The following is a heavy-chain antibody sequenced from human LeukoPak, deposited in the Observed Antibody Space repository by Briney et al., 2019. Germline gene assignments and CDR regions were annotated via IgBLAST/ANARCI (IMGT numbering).Heavy chain of an antibody. V-gene: IGHV3-43*01. CDR1: GFTFDDST. J-gene: IGHJ4*02. CDR2: ITRDAGIT. D-gene: IGHD5-12*01. Sequence: GGSLRLSCAASGFTFDDSTMHWVRQAPGKGVEWVSLITRDAGITYYADSVKGRFTISRDNSKNSLYVQMNSLTIEDTALYYCAKAYSAYDYFFDYWGQGTLVTVSS. CDR3: AKAYSAYDYFFDY.